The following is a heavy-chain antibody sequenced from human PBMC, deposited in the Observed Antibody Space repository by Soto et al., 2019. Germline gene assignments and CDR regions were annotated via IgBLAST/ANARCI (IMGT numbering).Heavy chain of an antibody. CDR2: ISKSGSRT. D-gene: IGHD2-21*02. CDR3: AKGGDVTEGDVEYFQN. V-gene: IGHV3-23*05. CDR1: GFTFSNYA. J-gene: IGHJ1*01. Sequence: EVQLLESGGGLVQPGGSLRLSCAASGFTFSNYAMSWVRQAPGKGPEWVSTISKSGSRTYDVDSVKGRFTISRDNSKNTLFLQMNSLRVEDTGIYYCAKGGDVTEGDVEYFQNWGQGTLVTVSS.